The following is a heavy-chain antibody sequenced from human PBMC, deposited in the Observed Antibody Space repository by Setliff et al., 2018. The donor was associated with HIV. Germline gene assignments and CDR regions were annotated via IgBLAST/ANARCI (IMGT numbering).Heavy chain of an antibody. D-gene: IGHD1-26*01. CDR1: GGSISSYY. CDR2: IYTSGST. J-gene: IGHJ5*01. Sequence: SETLSLTCTVSGGSISSYYWSWIRQPPGKGLEWIGYIYTSGSTNYNPSLKSRVTVSVDPSKNQFSLKLSSVTAADTAVYYCARTTYSGSYFNDSWGQGTLVTVSS. V-gene: IGHV4-4*08. CDR3: ARTTYSGSYFNDS.